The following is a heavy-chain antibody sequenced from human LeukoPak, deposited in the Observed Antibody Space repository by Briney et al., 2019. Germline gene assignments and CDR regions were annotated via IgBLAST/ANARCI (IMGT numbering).Heavy chain of an antibody. CDR1: GFTFGNYA. CDR3: ARVQSGWYFDY. D-gene: IGHD6-19*01. J-gene: IGHJ4*02. V-gene: IGHV3-23*01. Sequence: GGSLRLSCAASGFTFGNYAMNWVRQAPGKGLEWVSLISVSDGSTYYADSVKGRFTISRDNSKNTLLLQMNSLRAEDTAVYYCARVQSGWYFDYWGQGTLVTVSS. CDR2: ISVSDGST.